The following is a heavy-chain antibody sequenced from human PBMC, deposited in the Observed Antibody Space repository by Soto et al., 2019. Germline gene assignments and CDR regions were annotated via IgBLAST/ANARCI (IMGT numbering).Heavy chain of an antibody. CDR3: VPDLAEHRHRWLFY. J-gene: IGHJ4*02. V-gene: IGHV1-24*01. CDR1: GYTLTELS. CDR2: FDPEDGET. D-gene: IGHD3-22*01. Sequence: QVQLVQSGAEVKKPGASVKVSCKVSGYTLTELSMHWVRQAPGKGLEWRGGFDPEDGETIYAQKFQGRVTMTEDTSTVTDDIELSSLRSTDTSVNYCVPDLAEHRHRWLFYWGQGTLVTVSS.